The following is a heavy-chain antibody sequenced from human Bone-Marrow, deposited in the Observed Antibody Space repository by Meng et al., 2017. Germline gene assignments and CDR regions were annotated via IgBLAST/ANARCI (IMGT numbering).Heavy chain of an antibody. Sequence: EGQQLEPGGGWVQPGGSLGLSCGASEFTFSTYGLTWVRQAPGKGLEWVSSMSSVTDYPYYADSVKSRFAISSNKSKSTLFLQMNSLRVEDTALYYCANGGIALTGLDYWGLGILVTVSS. CDR1: EFTFSTYG. D-gene: IGHD7-27*01. V-gene: IGHV3-23*01. CDR2: MSSVTDYP. CDR3: ANGGIALTGLDY. J-gene: IGHJ4*02.